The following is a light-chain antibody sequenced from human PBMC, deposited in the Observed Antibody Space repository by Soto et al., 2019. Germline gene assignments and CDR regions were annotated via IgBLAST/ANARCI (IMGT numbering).Light chain of an antibody. Sequence: QSALTQPASVSGSPGQSITISCSGTSSDVGGYNYVSWYQQHPRKAPKLMIYEVSNRPSGVSNRFSGSKSGNTASLTISGGQAEEEADYYCSSYISGSTRHVVFGGGTKLTVL. CDR3: SSYISGSTRHVV. J-gene: IGLJ2*01. CDR1: SSDVGGYNY. V-gene: IGLV2-14*01. CDR2: EVS.